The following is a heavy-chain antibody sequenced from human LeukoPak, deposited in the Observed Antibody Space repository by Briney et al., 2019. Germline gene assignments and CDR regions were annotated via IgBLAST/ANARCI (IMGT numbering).Heavy chain of an antibody. CDR1: GFTFSSYA. J-gene: IGHJ4*02. D-gene: IGHD6-6*01. CDR3: AKDKLSSSGYFDY. Sequence: TGGSLRLSCAASGFTFSSYAMSWVRQAPGKGLEWVSAISGSGGSTYYADSVKGRFTISRDSSKNTLYLQMNSLRAEDTAVYYCAKDKLSSSGYFDYWGQGTLVTVSS. V-gene: IGHV3-23*01. CDR2: ISGSGGST.